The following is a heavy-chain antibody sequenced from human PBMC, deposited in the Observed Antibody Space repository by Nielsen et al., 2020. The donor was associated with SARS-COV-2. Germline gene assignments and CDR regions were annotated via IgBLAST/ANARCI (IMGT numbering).Heavy chain of an antibody. Sequence: ASVKVSCKASGSTFTSYNINWVRQAPGQGLEWMGRISADNGNTVYAQRLQGRVTMTTDSSTSTAYMELRSLRSDDTAVYYCAREGSGVVPGPLGIGMWYHYHYMDVWGKGTTVTVSS. CDR3: AREGSGVVPGPLGIGMWYHYHYMDV. J-gene: IGHJ6*03. CDR1: GSTFTSYN. D-gene: IGHD2-2*01. V-gene: IGHV1-18*04. CDR2: ISADNGNT.